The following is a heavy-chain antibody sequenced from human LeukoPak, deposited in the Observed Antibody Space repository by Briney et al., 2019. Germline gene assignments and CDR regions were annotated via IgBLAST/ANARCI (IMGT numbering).Heavy chain of an antibody. CDR3: ARWYCSNIKCYYDF. D-gene: IGHD2-2*01. Sequence: PGGSLRLSCAASGITVSDNYMSWVRQAPGKGLEWVSFIYSGGSGGATYYADSVKGRFTISRDSSKNTLNLQMDSLRAEDTAVYYCARWYCSNIKCYYDFWGQGTLVTVSS. V-gene: IGHV3-53*01. CDR1: GITVSDNY. J-gene: IGHJ1*01. CDR2: IYSGGSGGAT.